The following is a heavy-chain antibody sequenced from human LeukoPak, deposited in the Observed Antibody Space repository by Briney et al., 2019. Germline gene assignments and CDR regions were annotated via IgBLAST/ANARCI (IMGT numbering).Heavy chain of an antibody. CDR3: ARAPRRGYSYDHYYFDY. CDR2: INHSGST. J-gene: IGHJ4*02. D-gene: IGHD5-18*01. V-gene: IGHV4-34*01. Sequence: SETLSLTCAVYGGSFSGYYWSWIRQPPGKGLEWIGEINHSGSTNYNPSLKSRVTISVDTSKNQFSLKLSSVTAADTAVYYCARAPRRGYSYDHYYFDYWGQGTPVTVSS. CDR1: GGSFSGYY.